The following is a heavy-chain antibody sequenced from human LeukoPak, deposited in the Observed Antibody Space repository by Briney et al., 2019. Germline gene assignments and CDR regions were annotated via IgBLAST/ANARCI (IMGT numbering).Heavy chain of an antibody. J-gene: IGHJ4*02. Sequence: ASVKVSCKTSGYTFTNYAMNWVRQAPGQGLEWMGWINTNTGNPTYAQGFTGRFVFSLDTSVSTAYLQISSLKAEDTAVYYCARDPSDGVFDYWGQGTLDTVSS. V-gene: IGHV7-4-1*02. CDR1: GYTFTNYA. D-gene: IGHD3-10*01. CDR3: ARDPSDGVFDY. CDR2: INTNTGNP.